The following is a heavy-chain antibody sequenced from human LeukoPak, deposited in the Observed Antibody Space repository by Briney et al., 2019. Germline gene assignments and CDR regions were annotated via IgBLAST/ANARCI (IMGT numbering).Heavy chain of an antibody. V-gene: IGHV3-43*02. CDR1: GFPFRTHA. J-gene: IGHJ4*02. Sequence: PGRSLRLSCAAYGFPFRTHAMHWVRQAPGKGLEWVSLISADGGSTFSADSVKGRFSISRDNSKNSLYLQMNSLRSEDTAMYYCAKESGKFDYWGQGTLVAVSS. CDR3: AKESGKFDY. CDR2: ISADGGST.